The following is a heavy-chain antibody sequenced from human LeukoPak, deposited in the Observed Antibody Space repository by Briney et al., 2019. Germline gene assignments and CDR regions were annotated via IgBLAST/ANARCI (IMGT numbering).Heavy chain of an antibody. CDR3: ARGGSYYQFDY. CDR2: IYHSGST. D-gene: IGHD1-26*01. J-gene: IGHJ4*02. CDR1: GGSISSGGYY. Sequence: SQTLSLTCTVSGGSISSGGYYWSWIRQPPGKGLEWIGYIYHSGSTYYNPSLKSRVTISVDRSKNQFSLKLSSVTAADTAVYYCARGGSYYQFDYWGQGTLVTVSS. V-gene: IGHV4-30-2*01.